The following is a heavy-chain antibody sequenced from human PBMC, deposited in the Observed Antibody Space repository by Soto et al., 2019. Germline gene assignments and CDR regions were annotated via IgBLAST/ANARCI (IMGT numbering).Heavy chain of an antibody. CDR1: GGTFSSYT. J-gene: IGHJ4*02. Sequence: QVQLVQSGAEVKKPGSSVKVSCKASGGTFSSYTISWVRQAPGQGLEWMGRIIPILGIANYAQKFQGRVTITEDKSTSTAYRELSSLRSEDTAVYYCARDDPTTVTNGWGQGTLVTVSS. CDR2: IIPILGIA. D-gene: IGHD4-17*01. CDR3: ARDDPTTVTNG. V-gene: IGHV1-69*08.